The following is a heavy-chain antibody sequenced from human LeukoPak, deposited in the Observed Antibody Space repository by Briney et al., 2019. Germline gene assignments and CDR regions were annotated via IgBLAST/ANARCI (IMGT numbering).Heavy chain of an antibody. V-gene: IGHV1-69*13. D-gene: IGHD5-18*01. Sequence: ASVKVSCKASGGTFSSYAISWVRQAPGQGLEWMGGIIPIFGTANYAQKFQGRVTITADESTSTVYMELSSLRSEDTAVYYCARDPGYGYGFAFDIWGQGTMVTVSS. CDR1: GGTFSSYA. J-gene: IGHJ3*02. CDR3: ARDPGYGYGFAFDI. CDR2: IIPIFGTA.